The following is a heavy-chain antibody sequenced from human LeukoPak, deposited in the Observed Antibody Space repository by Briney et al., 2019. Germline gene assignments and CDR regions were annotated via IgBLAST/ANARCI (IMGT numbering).Heavy chain of an antibody. CDR1: GGSIGGNSY. V-gene: IGHV4-61*01. Sequence: SSETLSLTCTVSGGSIGGNSYWSWIRQPPGKGPEWIGHISNSGSTHYSPSLSSRVTISLDTSKNQFSLKLRSVTAADTAVYYCARGGASSIPLDYWGRGTLVTVSS. CDR3: ARGGASSIPLDY. J-gene: IGHJ4*02. CDR2: ISNSGST. D-gene: IGHD1-26*01.